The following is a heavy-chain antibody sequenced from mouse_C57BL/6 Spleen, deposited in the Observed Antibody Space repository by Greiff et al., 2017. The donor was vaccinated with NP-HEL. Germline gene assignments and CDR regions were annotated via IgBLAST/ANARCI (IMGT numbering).Heavy chain of an antibody. CDR3: ARYYSNYDGAMDY. CDR2: IDPSDSYT. V-gene: IGHV1-69*01. Sequence: QVQLQQPGAELVMPGASVKLSCKASGYTFSSYWMHWVKQRPGQGLEWIGEIDPSDSYTNYNQKFKGKSTLTVDKSSSTAYMQLSSLTSEDSAVYYCARYYSNYDGAMDYWGQGTSVTVSS. J-gene: IGHJ4*01. D-gene: IGHD2-5*01. CDR1: GYTFSSYW.